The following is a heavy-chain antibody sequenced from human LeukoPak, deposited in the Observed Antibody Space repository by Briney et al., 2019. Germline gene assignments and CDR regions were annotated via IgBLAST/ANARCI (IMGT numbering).Heavy chain of an antibody. V-gene: IGHV1-69*05. Sequence: GASVKVSCKASGGTFSSYAISWVRQAPVQGLEWMGGIIPIFGTANYAQKFQGRVTITTDESTSTAYMELSSLRSDDAAVYYCARDYDSSGYYYANYWGQGTLVTVSS. CDR2: IIPIFGTA. CDR1: GGTFSSYA. CDR3: ARDYDSSGYYYANY. J-gene: IGHJ4*02. D-gene: IGHD3-22*01.